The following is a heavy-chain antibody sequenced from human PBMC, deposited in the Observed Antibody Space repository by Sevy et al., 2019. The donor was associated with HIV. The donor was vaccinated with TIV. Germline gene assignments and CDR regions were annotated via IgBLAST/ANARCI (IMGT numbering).Heavy chain of an antibody. CDR1: SGSISSYY. D-gene: IGHD2-8*01. CDR2: IDYSGST. J-gene: IGHJ6*02. CDR3: ARRSPLSRYCTNGVCYPDRYYYALDF. V-gene: IGHV4-59*07. Sequence: SDTLSLTCTVSSGSISSYYWSWIRQPPGKGLEWIGYIDYSGSTNYNPSLKSRVTISIDTSKNQFSLKLNSVTAADTAVYYCARRSPLSRYCTNGVCYPDRYYYALDFWGQGTTVTVSS.